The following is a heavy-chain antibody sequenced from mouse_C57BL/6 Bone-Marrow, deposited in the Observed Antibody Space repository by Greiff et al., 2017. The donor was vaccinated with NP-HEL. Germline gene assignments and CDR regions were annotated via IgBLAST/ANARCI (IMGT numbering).Heavy chain of an antibody. D-gene: IGHD2-2*01. J-gene: IGHJ4*01. Sequence: EVNLVESGGDLVKPGGSLKLSCAASGFTFSSYGMSWVRQTPDKRLEWVATISSGGSYTYYPDSVKGRFTISRDNAKNTLYLQMSSLKSEDTAMYYCARLGYDFYAMDYWGQGTSVTVSS. CDR2: ISSGGSYT. CDR3: ARLGYDFYAMDY. CDR1: GFTFSSYG. V-gene: IGHV5-6*01.